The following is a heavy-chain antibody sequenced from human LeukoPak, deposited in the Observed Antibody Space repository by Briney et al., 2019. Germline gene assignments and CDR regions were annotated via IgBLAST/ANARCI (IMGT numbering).Heavy chain of an antibody. CDR3: ARAVYDILTGYPYGAFDI. J-gene: IGHJ3*02. CDR1: GGSISSSNW. D-gene: IGHD3-9*01. V-gene: IGHV4-4*02. CDR2: IYHSGST. Sequence: SGTLSLTCAVSGGSISSSNWWSWVRPPPGKGLEWIGKIYHSGSTNYNPSLKSRVTISVDKSKNQFSLKLSSVTAADTAVYYCARAVYDILTGYPYGAFDIWGQGTMVTVSS.